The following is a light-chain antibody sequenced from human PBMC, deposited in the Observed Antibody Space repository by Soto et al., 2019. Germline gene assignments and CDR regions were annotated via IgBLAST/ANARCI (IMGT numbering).Light chain of an antibody. CDR3: QRYGGSPPVT. V-gene: IGKV3-20*01. J-gene: IGKJ4*01. Sequence: EVVLTQSPGTLSLSPGERATLSCRASQSFSSSNLAWYQHKPGQPPKLIVYSATRRATGIPDRFRDSGSGTDFTLTISRLAPEDCAMYYCQRYGGSPPVTFGGGTKVDI. CDR2: SAT. CDR1: QSFSSSN.